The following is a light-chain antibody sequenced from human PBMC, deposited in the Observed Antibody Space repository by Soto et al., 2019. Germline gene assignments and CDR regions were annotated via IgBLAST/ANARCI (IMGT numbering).Light chain of an antibody. CDR1: SSDVGGYNY. Sequence: QSVLTQPASVSGSPGQSITISCTGTSSDVGGYNYVSWYQQHPGKAPKLMIYEVSNRXSGVSXXFSXSXXXXXXXXXISGLXAEDEADYYCSSYTSSSTLVVFGGGTKLTVL. CDR3: SSYTSSSTLVV. CDR2: EVS. J-gene: IGLJ2*01. V-gene: IGLV2-14*01.